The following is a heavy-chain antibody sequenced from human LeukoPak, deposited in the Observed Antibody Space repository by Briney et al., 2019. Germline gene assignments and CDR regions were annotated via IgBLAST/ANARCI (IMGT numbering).Heavy chain of an antibody. CDR3: AATSIIFNWFDP. CDR2: SVPMSDTK. D-gene: IGHD1-14*01. Sequence: GASVKVSCKASGGTFSSYAIIWVRQAPGHGLEWMGRSVPMSDTKDYAQKFQGRVTFTTDESTTTAHMELSNLSPEDTAVYYCAATSIIFNWFDPWGQGTLVTVSS. J-gene: IGHJ5*02. CDR1: GGTFSSYA. V-gene: IGHV1-69*05.